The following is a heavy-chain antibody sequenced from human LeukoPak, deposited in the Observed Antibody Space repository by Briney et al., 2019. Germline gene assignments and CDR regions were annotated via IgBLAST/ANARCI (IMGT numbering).Heavy chain of an antibody. CDR3: ARDGGRGTYDY. J-gene: IGHJ4*02. CDR1: GFTFSSYW. V-gene: IGHV3-74*01. D-gene: IGHD1-26*01. Sequence: PGGSLRLSCAASGFTFSSYWMHWVRQAPGKGLVWVSRTNTDGSATNYADAVKGRFTISRDNAKNTLYLQMNSLRVDDTAAYFCARDGGRGTYDYWGQETLVTVSS. CDR2: TNTDGSAT.